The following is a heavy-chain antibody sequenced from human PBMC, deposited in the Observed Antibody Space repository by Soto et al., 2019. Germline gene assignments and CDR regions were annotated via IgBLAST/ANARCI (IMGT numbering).Heavy chain of an antibody. CDR3: AGYNWNYYFDP. Sequence: ETLSLTCTVSGGSVRDGSYYWAWLRQPPGKGLEWIGHIYHSGSTIYNPSLKSRVTISIDTSKSQFSLNLNSMTAADTAVYYCAGYNWNYYFDPWGQGTLVTVSS. J-gene: IGHJ5*02. CDR1: GGSVRDGSYY. V-gene: IGHV4-61*01. D-gene: IGHD1-7*01. CDR2: IYHSGST.